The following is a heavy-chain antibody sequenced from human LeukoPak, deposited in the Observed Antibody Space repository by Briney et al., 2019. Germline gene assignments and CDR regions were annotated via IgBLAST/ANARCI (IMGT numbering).Heavy chain of an antibody. CDR1: LYTFSSYG. CDR2: ISAYNGNT. V-gene: IGHV1-18*01. Sequence: GASVKVSCKASLYTFSSYGISWVRQAPGQGLEWMGWISAYNGNTNYAQKLQGRVTMTTDTSTSTAYMELRSLRSHDTAVYYCAGLDPPFDYWGQGTLVTVSS. D-gene: IGHD6-19*01. J-gene: IGHJ4*02. CDR3: AGLDPPFDY.